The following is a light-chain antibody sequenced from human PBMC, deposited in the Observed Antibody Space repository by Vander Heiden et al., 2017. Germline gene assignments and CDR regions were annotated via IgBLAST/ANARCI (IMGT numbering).Light chain of an antibody. CDR3: CSYAGSYSMV. CDR1: SSDFGGYNY. V-gene: IGLV2-11*01. J-gene: IGLJ2*01. CDR2: DGS. Sequence: QSALTQPRSVSGSPGPSVTIPCTGTSSDFGGYNYGSWYQQHPGKAPKLMIYDGSKRPSGVPDRFSGSKSGNTASLTISGLQAEDEADYYCCSYAGSYSMVFGGGTKLTVL.